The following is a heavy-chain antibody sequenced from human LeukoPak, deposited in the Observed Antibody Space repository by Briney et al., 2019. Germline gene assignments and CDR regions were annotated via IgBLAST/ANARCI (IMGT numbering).Heavy chain of an antibody. CDR2: FDPEDGEI. CDR1: EYTLTELS. V-gene: IGHV1-24*01. D-gene: IGHD1-26*01. Sequence: ASVTVSCKFSEYTLTELSMHWVRQAPGKGLEWLGGFDPEDGEIIYTQKFQGRVTMSDDTSTDTAYMELGSLRSDDTAVYYCAADRGDYSGSYWTAFDIWGQGTMVTVSS. J-gene: IGHJ3*02. CDR3: AADRGDYSGSYWTAFDI.